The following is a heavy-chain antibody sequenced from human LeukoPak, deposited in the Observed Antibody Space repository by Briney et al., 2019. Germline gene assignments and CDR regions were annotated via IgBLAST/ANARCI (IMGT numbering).Heavy chain of an antibody. Sequence: GGSLRLSCTASGFTFSSYAMSRVRQAPGKGLEWVSAISGSGGSTYYADSVKGRFTISRDNSKNTLYLQMNSLRAEDTAVYYCAKGSSYGPAAFDYWGQGTLVTVSS. J-gene: IGHJ4*02. CDR1: GFTFSSYA. CDR3: AKGSSYGPAAFDY. CDR2: ISGSGGST. V-gene: IGHV3-23*01. D-gene: IGHD5-18*01.